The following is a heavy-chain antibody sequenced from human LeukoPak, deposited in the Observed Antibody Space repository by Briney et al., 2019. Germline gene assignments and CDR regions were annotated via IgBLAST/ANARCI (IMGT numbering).Heavy chain of an antibody. D-gene: IGHD2-2*01. J-gene: IGHJ4*02. CDR2: IIPIFGIA. Sequence: SVKVSCKASGGTFSSYVISWVRQAPGQGLEWMGRIIPIFGIANYAQKFQGRVTITADKSTSTAYMELSSLRSEDTAVYYCARASSTSLLLDYWGQGTLVTVSS. V-gene: IGHV1-69*04. CDR3: ARASSTSLLLDY. CDR1: GGTFSSYV.